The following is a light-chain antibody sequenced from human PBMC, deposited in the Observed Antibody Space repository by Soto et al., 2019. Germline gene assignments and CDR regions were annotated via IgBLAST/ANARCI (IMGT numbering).Light chain of an antibody. CDR3: QSYDSSLTTV. Sequence: QSLLTQPPSVSASPGQRVASSCTGSRSNIGAEYDVHWYQQLPGTAPKRLIYGDNKRPSGVPDRFSGSKSGTSASLAITGLQPEDEADYYFQSYDSSLTTVLVG. J-gene: IGLJ7*01. CDR2: GDN. CDR1: RSNIGAEYD. V-gene: IGLV1-40*01.